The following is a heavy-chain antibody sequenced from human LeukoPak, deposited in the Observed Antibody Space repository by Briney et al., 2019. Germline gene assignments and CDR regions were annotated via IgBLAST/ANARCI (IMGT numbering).Heavy chain of an antibody. CDR1: GFTFSSNY. V-gene: IGHV3-53*01. CDR3: ARDAAGRPLDF. D-gene: IGHD6-13*01. CDR2: IYSGGST. J-gene: IGHJ4*02. Sequence: PGGSLRLSCAASGFTFSSNYMNWVRQAPGKGLEWVSVIYSGGSTYYADSVKGRFTISRDNSKNTLYLQMNSLRAEDTAAYYCARDAAGRPLDFWGRGTLVTVSS.